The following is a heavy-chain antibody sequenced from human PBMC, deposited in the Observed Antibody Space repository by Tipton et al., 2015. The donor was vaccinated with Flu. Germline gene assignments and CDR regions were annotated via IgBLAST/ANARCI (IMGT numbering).Heavy chain of an antibody. D-gene: IGHD1-20*01. CDR3: ARVPPFNNWNDESDY. CDR1: GYTFTGYY. J-gene: IGHJ4*02. CDR2: MSPNTGNT. Sequence: QLVQSGAEVKKPGASAKVSCKASGYTFTGYYMHWVRQAPGQGLEWMGWMSPNTGNTGYAQKFQGRVTMTRDTSISTAFMELSSLRSEDTAVYYCARVPPFNNWNDESDYWGQGTLVTVSS. V-gene: IGHV1-8*02.